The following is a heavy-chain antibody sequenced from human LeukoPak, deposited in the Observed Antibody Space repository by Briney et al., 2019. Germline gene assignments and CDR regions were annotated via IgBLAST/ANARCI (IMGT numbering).Heavy chain of an antibody. D-gene: IGHD3-22*01. V-gene: IGHV3-48*03. CDR2: ISSSGSTI. J-gene: IGHJ4*02. CDR3: ARGNLYYDSSGFDY. CDR1: GFTFSSYE. Sequence: GGSLRLSCAASGFTFSSYEMHWVRQAPGKGLEWVSYISSSGSTIYYADSVKGRFTISRDNAKNSLYVQMNSLRAEDTAVYYCARGNLYYDSSGFDYWGQGTLVTVSS.